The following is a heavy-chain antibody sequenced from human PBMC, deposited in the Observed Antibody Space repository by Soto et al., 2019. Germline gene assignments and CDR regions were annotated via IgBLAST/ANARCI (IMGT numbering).Heavy chain of an antibody. CDR1: GGSFSGYY. V-gene: IGHV4-34*01. J-gene: IGHJ4*02. D-gene: IGHD3-22*01. Sequence: SETLSLTCAVYGGSFSGYYWSWIRQPPGKGLEWIGEINHSGSTNYNPSLKSRVTISVDTSKNQFSLKLSSVTAADTAVYYCARAPYYYDSSGYYGYWGQGTLVTVSS. CDR2: INHSGST. CDR3: ARAPYYYDSSGYYGY.